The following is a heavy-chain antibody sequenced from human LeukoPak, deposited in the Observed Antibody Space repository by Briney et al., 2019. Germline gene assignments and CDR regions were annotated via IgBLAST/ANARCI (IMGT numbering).Heavy chain of an antibody. CDR3: ARDLRLKGSVGAKTDY. V-gene: IGHV1-18*01. D-gene: IGHD3-10*01. J-gene: IGHJ4*02. CDR1: GYTFTSYG. Sequence: ASVKVSCKASGYTFTSYGISWVRRAPGQGLEWMGWISAYNGNTNYAQKLQGRVTMTTDTSTSTAYMELRSLRSDDTAVYYCARDLRLKGSVGAKTDYWGQGTLVTVSS. CDR2: ISAYNGNT.